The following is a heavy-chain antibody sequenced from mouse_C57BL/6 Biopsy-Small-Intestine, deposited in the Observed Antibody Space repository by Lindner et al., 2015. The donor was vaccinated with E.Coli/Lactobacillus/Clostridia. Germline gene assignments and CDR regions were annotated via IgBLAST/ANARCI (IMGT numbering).Heavy chain of an antibody. CDR2: FYPGSGSL. J-gene: IGHJ2*01. CDR3: ARHEKLGPFFDY. CDR1: GYTFTEYT. V-gene: IGHV1-62-2*01. D-gene: IGHD4-1*01. Sequence: VQLQESGTELVKPGASVVLSCRASGYTFTEYTIHWVKQRSGQGLEWIGWFYPGSGSLKCNEKFKDKATLTADRSSSTVYMELSRLTSEDSAVYFCARHEKLGPFFDYWGQGTTLTVSS.